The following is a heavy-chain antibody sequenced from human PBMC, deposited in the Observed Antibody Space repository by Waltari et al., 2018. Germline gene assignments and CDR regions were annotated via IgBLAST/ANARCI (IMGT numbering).Heavy chain of an antibody. J-gene: IGHJ4*02. Sequence: WVSTISGSGGNTYYAESVKGRFTISRDNYKNTLYLQMNSLRAEDTAVYYCAKDPAGTYYFEYWGQGTLVTVSS. D-gene: IGHD6-19*01. V-gene: IGHV3-23*01. CDR3: AKDPAGTYYFEY. CDR2: ISGSGGNT.